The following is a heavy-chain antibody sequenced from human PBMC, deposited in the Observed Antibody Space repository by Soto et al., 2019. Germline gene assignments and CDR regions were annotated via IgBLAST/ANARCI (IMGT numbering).Heavy chain of an antibody. CDR2: IIHSVST. V-gene: IGHV4-34*01. Sequence: SETLSLTCAVYGGSFSGYYWSWIRQLPGEGRGWIGEIIHSVSTNYNPSLRSRVTISIDTSKNQFSLKLSAVTAADTAVYYCARGYGYVTYNWFDPWGQGTLVTVSS. CDR3: ARGYGYVTYNWFDP. D-gene: IGHD5-18*01. CDR1: GGSFSGYY. J-gene: IGHJ5*02.